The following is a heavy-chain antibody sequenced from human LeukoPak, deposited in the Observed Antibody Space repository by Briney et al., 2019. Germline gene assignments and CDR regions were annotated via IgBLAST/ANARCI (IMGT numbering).Heavy chain of an antibody. CDR1: GFSFSIYG. D-gene: IGHD6-13*01. J-gene: IGHJ4*02. CDR2: ISYDGSNK. CDR3: AKDPFVAAAGCFDY. V-gene: IGHV3-30*18. Sequence: SGGSLRLSCEASGFSFSIYGMHWVRQAPGKGLEWVAVISYDGSNKYYADSVKGRFTISRDNSKNTLYLQMNSLRAEDTAVYYCAKDPFVAAAGCFDYWGQGTLVTVSS.